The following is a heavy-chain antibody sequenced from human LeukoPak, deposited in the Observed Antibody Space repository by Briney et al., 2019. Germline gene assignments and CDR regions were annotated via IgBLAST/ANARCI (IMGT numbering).Heavy chain of an antibody. CDR2: INPNSGGT. CDR1: GYTFTGYY. J-gene: IGHJ4*02. D-gene: IGHD3-22*01. V-gene: IGHV1-2*02. Sequence: ASVKVSCKASGYTFTGYYMHWLRQAPGQGLEWMGWINPNSGGTNYAEKFQGRVTMTSDTSISTAYMELTRLRSDDTAVYYCARGRIGYYLDYWGQETLVPVSS. CDR3: ARGRIGYYLDY.